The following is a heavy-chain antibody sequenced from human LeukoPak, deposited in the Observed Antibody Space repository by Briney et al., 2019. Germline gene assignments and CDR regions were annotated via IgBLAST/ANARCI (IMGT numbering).Heavy chain of an antibody. D-gene: IGHD2-21*02. V-gene: IGHV5-51*01. CDR3: ARQGVVVTARTNYYYYYGMDV. CDR1: GYSFTSYW. Sequence: GESLKISCKGSGYSFTSYWIGWVRQMPGKGLEWMGIAYPDDSDTRYSPSFQGQVTISADKSISTAYLQWSSLKASDTAMYYCARQGVVVTARTNYYYYYGMDVWGQGTTVTVSS. CDR2: AYPDDSDT. J-gene: IGHJ6*02.